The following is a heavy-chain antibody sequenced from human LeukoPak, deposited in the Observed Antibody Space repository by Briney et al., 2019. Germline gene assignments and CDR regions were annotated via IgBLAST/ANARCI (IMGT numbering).Heavy chain of an antibody. V-gene: IGHV3-21*01. CDR2: ISSSSSYI. D-gene: IGHD1-1*01. Sequence: GGSLRLSCAASGFTFSSYSMNWVRQAPGKGLQWVSSISSSSSYIYYADSVKGRFTISRDNAKNSLYLQMNSLRAEDTTVYYCARGQLEFSPASSPTFDYWGQGTLVTVSS. J-gene: IGHJ4*02. CDR3: ARGQLEFSPASSPTFDY. CDR1: GFTFSSYS.